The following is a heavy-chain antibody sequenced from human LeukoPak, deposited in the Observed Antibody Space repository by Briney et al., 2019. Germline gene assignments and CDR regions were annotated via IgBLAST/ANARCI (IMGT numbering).Heavy chain of an antibody. Sequence: GGSLRLSCAASGFTFSSYSMNWVRQAPGKGLEWVSSISSSSSYIYYADSVKGRFTISRDNAKNSLYLQMNSLRAEDTAVYYCARQNCTLTSCYDYYHYHMDVWGKGTAVTISS. V-gene: IGHV3-21*01. CDR3: ARQNCTLTSCYDYYHYHMDV. D-gene: IGHD2-2*01. J-gene: IGHJ6*03. CDR2: ISSSSSYI. CDR1: GFTFSSYS.